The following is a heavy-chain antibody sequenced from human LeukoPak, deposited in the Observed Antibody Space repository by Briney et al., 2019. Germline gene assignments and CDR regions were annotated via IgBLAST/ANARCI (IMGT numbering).Heavy chain of an antibody. CDR3: ARDSTTTGQWSIDY. V-gene: IGHV1-2*02. CDR2: INPNSGGT. Sequence: ASVKVSCKASGYTFTGYYMHWVRQAPGQGLEWMGWINPNSGGTNYAQKFQGRVTMTRDTSISTAYMELSRLRSDDTAVYYCARDSTTTGQWSIDYWGQGTLVTVSS. J-gene: IGHJ4*02. CDR1: GYTFTGYY. D-gene: IGHD6-19*01.